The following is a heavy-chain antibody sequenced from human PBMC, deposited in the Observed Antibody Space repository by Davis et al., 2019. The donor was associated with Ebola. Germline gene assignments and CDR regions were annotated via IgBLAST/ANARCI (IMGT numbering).Heavy chain of an antibody. Sequence: PGGSLRLSCIVSGFTFSSYGMHWVRQASGKGLEWVAVIWYDGSNKYYADSVKGRFTISRDNSKNTLYLQMNSLRAEDTAVYYCAKAPVVYDYWGQGTLVTVSS. J-gene: IGHJ4*02. CDR2: IWYDGSNK. CDR1: GFTFSSYG. D-gene: IGHD2-8*02. V-gene: IGHV3-33*06. CDR3: AKAPVVYDY.